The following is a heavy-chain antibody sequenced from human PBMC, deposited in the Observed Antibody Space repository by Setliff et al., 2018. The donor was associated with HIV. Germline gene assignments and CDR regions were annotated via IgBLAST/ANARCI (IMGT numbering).Heavy chain of an antibody. CDR1: RDSINGHW. Sequence: SETLSLTCTVSRDSINGHWWSWIRQPPGKGLEWTGSIHYSGITHYNPSLKTRLTMSVDTSKNQVSLKLTAVTAADTAVYYCARYKCINFACVGFDIWGQGTVVTVSS. CDR2: IHYSGIT. J-gene: IGHJ3*02. CDR3: ARYKCINFACVGFDI. V-gene: IGHV4-59*11. D-gene: IGHD3-9*01.